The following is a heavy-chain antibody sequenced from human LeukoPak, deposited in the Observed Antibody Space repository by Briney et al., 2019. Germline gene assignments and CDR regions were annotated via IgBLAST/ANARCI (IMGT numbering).Heavy chain of an antibody. CDR1: GFTFSSYA. CDR2: ISYDGSNK. Sequence: GGSLRLSCAASGFTFSSYAMHWVRQAPGKGQEWVAVISYDGSNKYYADSVKGRFTISRDNSKNTLYLQMNSLRAEDTAVYYSVVGSSGYWGQGTLVTVSS. CDR3: VVGSSGY. V-gene: IGHV3-30-3*01. D-gene: IGHD6-13*01. J-gene: IGHJ4*02.